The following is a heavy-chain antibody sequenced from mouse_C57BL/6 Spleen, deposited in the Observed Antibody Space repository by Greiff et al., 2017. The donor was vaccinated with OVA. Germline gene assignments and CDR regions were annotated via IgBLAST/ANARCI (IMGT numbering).Heavy chain of an antibody. J-gene: IGHJ1*03. D-gene: IGHD1-1*01. CDR3: ARYYGSSYDWYFDV. Sequence: QVQLQQSGAELMKPGASVKLSCKATGYTFTGYWIEWVKQRPGHGLEWIGEILPGSGSTNYNEKFKGKATFTADTSSNTAHMQLSSLTTEDSAIYYCARYYGSSYDWYFDVWGTGTTVTVSS. CDR2: ILPGSGST. CDR1: GYTFTGYW. V-gene: IGHV1-9*01.